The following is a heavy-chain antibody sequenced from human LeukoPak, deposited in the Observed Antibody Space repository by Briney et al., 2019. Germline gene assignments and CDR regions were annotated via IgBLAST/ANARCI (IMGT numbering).Heavy chain of an antibody. D-gene: IGHD2-15*01. V-gene: IGHV3-23*01. CDR2: ISGSGGST. J-gene: IGHJ4*02. CDR3: AKDLNLREIIRAAIAY. CDR1: GFTFSSYA. Sequence: GGSLRLSCAASGFTFSSYAMSWVRQAPGKGLEWVSAISGSGGSTYYADPVKGRFTISRDNSKNILYLKMNSLRAEDTAVYYCAKDLNLREIIRAAIAYWGQGTLVTVSS.